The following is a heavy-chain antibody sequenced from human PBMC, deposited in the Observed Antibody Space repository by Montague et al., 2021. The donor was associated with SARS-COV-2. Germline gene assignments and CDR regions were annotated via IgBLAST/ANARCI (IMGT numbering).Heavy chain of an antibody. V-gene: IGHV4-34*01. CDR3: ARDRRGMAMAGNAYAYYSVDV. D-gene: IGHD6-19*01. CDR1: GGSFSGYY. CDR2: INHSGST. Sequence: SETLSLTCAVYGGSFSGYYWGWIRQPPGKGLEWIGEINHSGSTKYNPSLKSRVTIILDTSKQQFSLELTSVTAADTAVYYCARDRRGMAMAGNAYAYYSVDVWGKGTMVTVSS. J-gene: IGHJ6*03.